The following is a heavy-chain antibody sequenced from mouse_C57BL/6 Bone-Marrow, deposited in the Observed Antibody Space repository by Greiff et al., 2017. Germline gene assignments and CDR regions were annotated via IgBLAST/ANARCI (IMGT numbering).Heavy chain of an antibody. J-gene: IGHJ2*01. D-gene: IGHD2-2*01. CDR2: ISYDGSN. CDR3: AREEGMVTTSYFDY. Sequence: EVKLQESGPGLVKPSQSLSLTCSVTGYSITSGYYWNWIRQFPGNKLEWMGYISYDGSNNYNPSLKNRISITRDTSKNQFFLKLNSVTTEDTATYYCAREEGMVTTSYFDYWGQGTTLTVSS. V-gene: IGHV3-6*01. CDR1: GYSITSGYY.